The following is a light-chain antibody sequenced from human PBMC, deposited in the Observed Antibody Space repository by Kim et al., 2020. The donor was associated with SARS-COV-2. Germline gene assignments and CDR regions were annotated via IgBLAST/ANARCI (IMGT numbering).Light chain of an antibody. CDR1: QSVTNNF. CDR3: QQYGGSPFT. V-gene: IGKV3-20*01. Sequence: LSPGERATLSCRASQSVTNNFLAWYQQKPGQTPRLLIYGASTVAAGIPDRFTGSGSGTDFILTISRLEPEDIAVYYCQQYGGSPFTFGQGTKLEI. J-gene: IGKJ2*01. CDR2: GAS.